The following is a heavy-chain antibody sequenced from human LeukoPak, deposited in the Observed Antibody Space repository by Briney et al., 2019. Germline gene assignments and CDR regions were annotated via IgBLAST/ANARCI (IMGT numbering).Heavy chain of an antibody. J-gene: IGHJ4*02. V-gene: IGHV5-51*01. D-gene: IGHD3-9*01. CDR1: GYSFTSYW. CDR3: ARHSDWRFDY. Sequence: GESLKISCNGSGYSFTSYWIAWVRQMPGKGLEWMGIIYPADSDTRYSPSFQGQVTISADKSISTAYLQWSSLKASDTAMYYCARHSDWRFDYWGQGTLVTVSS. CDR2: IYPADSDT.